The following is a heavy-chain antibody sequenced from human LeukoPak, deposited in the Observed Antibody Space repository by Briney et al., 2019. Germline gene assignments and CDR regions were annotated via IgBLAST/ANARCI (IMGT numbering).Heavy chain of an antibody. CDR3: LYSSSWYTENWFDP. D-gene: IGHD6-13*01. V-gene: IGHV3-73*01. J-gene: IGHJ5*02. CDR2: IRSKANSYAT. Sequence: GGSLRLSCAASGFTFSGSAMHWVRQASGKGLEWVGRIRSKANSYATAYAASVKGRFTISRDDSKNTAYLQMNSLKTEDTAVYYCLYSSSWYTENWFDPWGQGTLVTVSS. CDR1: GFTFSGSA.